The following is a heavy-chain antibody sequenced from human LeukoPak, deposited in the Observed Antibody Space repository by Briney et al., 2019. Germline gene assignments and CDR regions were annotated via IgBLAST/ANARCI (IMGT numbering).Heavy chain of an antibody. Sequence: ASVTVSCKASGGTFSSYAISWVRQAPGQGLEWMGGIIPILGTANYAQKFQGRVTITADESTSTAYMELSSLRSEDTAVYYCASDIAAAGENGYYYYGMDVWGKGTTVTVSS. CDR2: IIPILGTA. D-gene: IGHD6-13*01. V-gene: IGHV1-69*13. CDR1: GGTFSSYA. CDR3: ASDIAAAGENGYYYYGMDV. J-gene: IGHJ6*04.